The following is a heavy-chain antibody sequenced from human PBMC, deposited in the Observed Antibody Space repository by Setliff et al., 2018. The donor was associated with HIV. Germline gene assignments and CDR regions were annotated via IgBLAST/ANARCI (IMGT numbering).Heavy chain of an antibody. Sequence: ASVKVSCKASGGTFSSYAISWVRQAPGQGLEWMGGIIPILGIANYAQKFQGRVTITADKSTSTAYMELSSLRSEDTAVYYCARSNLRRYGDPDWYFDLWGRGTLVTVSS. CDR1: GGTFSSYA. D-gene: IGHD4-17*01. V-gene: IGHV1-69*10. CDR2: IIPILGIA. J-gene: IGHJ2*01. CDR3: ARSNLRRYGDPDWYFDL.